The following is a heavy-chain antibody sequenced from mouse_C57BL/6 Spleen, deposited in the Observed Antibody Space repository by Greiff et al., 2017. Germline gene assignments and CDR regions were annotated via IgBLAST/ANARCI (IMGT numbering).Heavy chain of an antibody. V-gene: IGHV2-2*01. D-gene: IGHD2-1*01. J-gene: IGHJ4*01. CDR2: IWSGGST. Sequence: QVQLKQSGPGLVQPSQSLSITCTVSGFSLTSYGVHWVRQSPGKGLEWLGVIWSGGSTDYNAAFISRLSISKDNSKSQVFFKMNSLQADDTAIYYCARNLYLLGDYAMDYWGQGTSVTVSS. CDR1: GFSLTSYG. CDR3: ARNLYLLGDYAMDY.